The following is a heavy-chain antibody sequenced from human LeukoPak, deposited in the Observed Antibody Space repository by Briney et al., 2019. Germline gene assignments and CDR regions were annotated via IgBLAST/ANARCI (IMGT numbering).Heavy chain of an antibody. CDR2: INSDGSST. J-gene: IGHJ4*02. V-gene: IGHV3-74*01. Sequence: GGSLRLSCAASGFTFSSYWMHWVRQAPGKGLVWVSRINSDGSSTSYADSVKGRFTISRDNAKNTLYLQMNSLRDEDTAVYYCARVHAEGIYYYYFDYWGQGTLVTVSS. CDR1: GFTFSSYW. CDR3: ARVHAEGIYYYYFDY. D-gene: IGHD1-26*01.